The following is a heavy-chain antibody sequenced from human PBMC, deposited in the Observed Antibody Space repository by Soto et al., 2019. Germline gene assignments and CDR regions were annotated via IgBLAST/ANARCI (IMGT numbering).Heavy chain of an antibody. D-gene: IGHD3-10*01. J-gene: IGHJ4*02. V-gene: IGHV4-31*03. CDR3: ARDSDYYSSGSFDY. Sequence: SETLSLTCSVSGDSISSSGYYWSWIRQRPGKGLEWIGNIYYSGSSYNNPSLKSRVTTSVNTSKNQFSLNLRSVTAADTAVYYCARDSDYYSSGSFDYWGQGTLVTVSS. CDR1: GDSISSSGYY. CDR2: IYYSGSS.